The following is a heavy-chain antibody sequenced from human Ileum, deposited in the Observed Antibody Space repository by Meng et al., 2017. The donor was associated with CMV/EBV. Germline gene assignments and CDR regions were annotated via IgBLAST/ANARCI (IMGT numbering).Heavy chain of an antibody. CDR2: VHHVSST. V-gene: IGHV4-34*05. CDR3: SRGQNNHKGGVR. J-gene: IGHJ4*02. Sequence: AFCSAFIRCLPRAPREEGLGCVGVVHHVSSTDYTSSLSSRAIISVDMSNNQFSLKLNSVTAAATAVYYCSRGQNNHKGGVRWGQGTLVTVSS. D-gene: IGHD1-14*01. CDR1: AFCSAFI.